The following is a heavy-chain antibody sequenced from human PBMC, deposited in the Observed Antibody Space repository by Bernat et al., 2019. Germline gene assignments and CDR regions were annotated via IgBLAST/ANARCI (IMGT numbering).Heavy chain of an antibody. CDR1: GFTFSDNG. D-gene: IGHD1-26*01. J-gene: IGHJ4*02. V-gene: IGHV3-33*01. CDR3: AREHIVGSTRGFDY. CDR2: IWHDGSNE. Sequence: QVQLAESGGGVVQPGRSLRLSCAASGFTFSDNGMHWVRQAPGKGLEWVAVIWHDGSNENYAESVKGRFTISRDNSESTLYLQMNSLRAEDSALYYCAREHIVGSTRGFDYWGQGTLVTVSS.